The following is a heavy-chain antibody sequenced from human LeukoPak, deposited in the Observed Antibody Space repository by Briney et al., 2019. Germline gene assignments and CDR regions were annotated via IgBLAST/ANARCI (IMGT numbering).Heavy chain of an antibody. CDR1: GYSINSGYY. J-gene: IGHJ4*02. CDR2: IYHSGST. D-gene: IGHD3-10*01. V-gene: IGHV4-38-2*02. CDR3: ARDLLTMVRGVTGAIFDY. Sequence: SETLSLTCTVSGYSINSGYYWGWIRQPPGKGLEWIGSIYHSGSTYYNPSLKSRVTISVDTSKNQFSLKLSSVTAADTAVYYCARDLLTMVRGVTGAIFDYWGQGTLVTVSS.